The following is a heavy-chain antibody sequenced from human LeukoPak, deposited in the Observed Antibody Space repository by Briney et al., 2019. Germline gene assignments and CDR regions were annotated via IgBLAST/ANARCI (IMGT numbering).Heavy chain of an antibody. D-gene: IGHD3-10*01. V-gene: IGHV4-59*12. CDR2: NFHSVTT. J-gene: IGHJ3*01. CDR3: ARDVGLWFGELLGDAFDV. Sequence: SETLSLTCTVSGGSISSYYWSWIRQPPGKGLEWIGYNFHSVTTNYNPSLQSRVFISVDTSKNHFSLDLSSVAAADTAVYYCARDVGLWFGELLGDAFDVWGQGTMVTVSS. CDR1: GGSISSYY.